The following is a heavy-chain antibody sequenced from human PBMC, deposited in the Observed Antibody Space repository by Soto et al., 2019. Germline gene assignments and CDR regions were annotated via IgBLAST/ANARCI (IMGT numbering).Heavy chain of an antibody. CDR3: VKDLVRYTYGACDY. CDR2: ISAAGDP. Sequence: EVQLVESGGGLVQPGGSLRLSCEASGFTFRNYDMHWVRQGTGKGLEWVSGISAAGDPDYADSVEGRFTISRENAQNSFFLQMNNLRPEDTAVYYCVKDLVRYTYGACDYWGQGALVTVSS. V-gene: IGHV3-13*05. CDR1: GFTFRNYD. D-gene: IGHD5-18*01. J-gene: IGHJ4*02.